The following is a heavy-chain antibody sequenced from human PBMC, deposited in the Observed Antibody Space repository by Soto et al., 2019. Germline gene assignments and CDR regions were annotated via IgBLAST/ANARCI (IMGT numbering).Heavy chain of an antibody. CDR1: GFTFSNFA. D-gene: IGHD6-13*01. CDR3: ARDKWQQLPSVLVY. CDR2: ISYDGSKK. J-gene: IGHJ4*02. Sequence: QVQLVESGGGVVQPGRSLRLSCAASGFTFSNFAMHWVRQAPGKGLEWVAVISYDGSKKYYADSVKGRFTISRDNSKNTLYLQMNSLRAEDTAVYYCARDKWQQLPSVLVYWGQGTLVTVSS. V-gene: IGHV3-30-3*01.